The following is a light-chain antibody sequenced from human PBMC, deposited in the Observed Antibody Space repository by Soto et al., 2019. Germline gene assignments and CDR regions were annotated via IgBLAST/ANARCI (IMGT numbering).Light chain of an antibody. CDR2: GAS. V-gene: IGKV3-20*01. J-gene: IGKJ2*01. Sequence: EIVLTQSPGTLSLSPGERATLSCRASQSVSSSYLAWYQQKPGQAHRLLIYGASSRATGIPDRFSGSGSGSSFTLTISRLEPEDFAVYYCQQYGSSPYTCGQGPKLEI. CDR3: QQYGSSPYT. CDR1: QSVSSSY.